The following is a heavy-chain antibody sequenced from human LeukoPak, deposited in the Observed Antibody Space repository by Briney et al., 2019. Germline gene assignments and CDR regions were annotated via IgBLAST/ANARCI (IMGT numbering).Heavy chain of an antibody. CDR3: ARAGVFATTRHFDF. V-gene: IGHV3-7*01. CDR1: GFTFSSYA. D-gene: IGHD3-10*01. CDR2: IHQHGIEK. Sequence: GGSLRLSCAASGFTFSSYAMSWVRQAPGKGLEWVANIHQHGIEKYYVGSVKGRFTVSRDNAKNSLFLQMNSLRTEDTAVYYCARAGVFATTRHFDFWGQGTLVTVSS. J-gene: IGHJ4*02.